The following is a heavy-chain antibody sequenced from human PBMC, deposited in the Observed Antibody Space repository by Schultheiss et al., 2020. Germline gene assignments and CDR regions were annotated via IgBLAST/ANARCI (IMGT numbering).Heavy chain of an antibody. CDR1: GFTFSDHY. CDR2: ISSSSSYT. J-gene: IGHJ6*02. D-gene: IGHD6-13*01. V-gene: IGHV3-11*05. CDR3: ARAGYSSSWYELVRGALDYYYGMDV. Sequence: GGSLRLSCAASGFTFSDHYMDWVRQAPGKGLEWVSYISSSSSYTNYADSVKGRFTISRDNSKNTLYLQMNSLRAEDTAVYYCARAGYSSSWYELVRGALDYYYGMDVWGQGTTVTVSS.